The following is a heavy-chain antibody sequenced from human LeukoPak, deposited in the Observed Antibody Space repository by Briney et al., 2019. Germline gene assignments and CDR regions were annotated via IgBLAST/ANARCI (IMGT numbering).Heavy chain of an antibody. CDR1: GGTFSSYA. CDR3: ATEAKTYYYDSSGYYPYYFDY. CDR2: IIPIFGTA. D-gene: IGHD3-22*01. V-gene: IGHV1-69*06. J-gene: IGHJ4*02. Sequence: SVKVSCKASGGTFSSYAISWVRQAPGQGLEWMGGIIPIFGTANYAQKFQGRVTMTEDTSTDTAYMELSSLRSEDTAVYYCATEAKTYYYDSSGYYPYYFDYWGQGTLVTVSS.